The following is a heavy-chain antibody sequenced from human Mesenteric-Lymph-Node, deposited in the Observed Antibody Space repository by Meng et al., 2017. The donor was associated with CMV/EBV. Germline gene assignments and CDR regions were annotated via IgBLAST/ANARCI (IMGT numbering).Heavy chain of an antibody. Sequence: SVKVSCKASGGTFNSYSISWVRQAPGQGLEWMGRIIPILGIVNYAQKFQGRVTLTADKSTNTAYMELSSLRSEDTAVYYCAREVGSDSVDYWGQGTLVTVSS. D-gene: IGHD2-21*02. J-gene: IGHJ4*02. CDR1: GGTFNSYS. CDR2: IIPILGIV. V-gene: IGHV1-69*04. CDR3: AREVGSDSVDY.